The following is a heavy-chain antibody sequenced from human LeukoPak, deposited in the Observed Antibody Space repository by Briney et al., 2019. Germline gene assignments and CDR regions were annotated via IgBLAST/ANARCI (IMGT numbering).Heavy chain of an antibody. V-gene: IGHV3-23*01. J-gene: IGHJ4*02. CDR2: ISGSGGST. Sequence: GGSLRLSCAASGFAFSSFAMSWVRQAPGKGLDWVSSISGSGGSTYYADSVKGRFTISRDSSKNTLYLQMNSLRAEDTAVYYCARDLHEYYFDYWGQGTLVTVSS. CDR1: GFAFSSFA. CDR3: ARDLHEYYFDY.